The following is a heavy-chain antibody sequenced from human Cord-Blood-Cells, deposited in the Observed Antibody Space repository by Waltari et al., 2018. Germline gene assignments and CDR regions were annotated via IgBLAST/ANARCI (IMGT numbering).Heavy chain of an antibody. V-gene: IGHV1-69*06. CDR2: IIPIFGTA. Sequence: QVQLVQSGAEVKKPGSSVKVSCKASGGTFSSYPISWVRQATGQGVEWMGGIIPIFGTANYAQKFQGRVTITADKSTSTAYMELSSLRSEDTAVYYCARDGSSSWYFDYWGQGTLVTVSS. J-gene: IGHJ4*02. CDR3: ARDGSSSWYFDY. CDR1: GGTFSSYP. D-gene: IGHD6-13*01.